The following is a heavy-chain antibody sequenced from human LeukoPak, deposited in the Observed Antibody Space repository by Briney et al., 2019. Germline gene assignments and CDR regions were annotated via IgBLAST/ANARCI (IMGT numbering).Heavy chain of an antibody. CDR1: GFTFSNYA. J-gene: IGHJ4*02. V-gene: IGHV3-23*01. CDR3: AKDLAVAGTASGY. CDR2: IGGSDGGT. Sequence: GGSLRLSCAASGFTFSNYAMNWVRQAPGKGLEWVSGIGGSDGGTYYADSVKGRFTISRDNSKNTLYLQMNSLRAEDTAVYYCAKDLAVAGTASGYWGQGTLVTVSS. D-gene: IGHD6-19*01.